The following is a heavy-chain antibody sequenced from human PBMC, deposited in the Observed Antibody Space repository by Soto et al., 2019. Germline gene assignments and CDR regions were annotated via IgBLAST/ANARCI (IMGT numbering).Heavy chain of an antibody. D-gene: IGHD5-12*01. J-gene: IGHJ4*02. CDR2: FDPEDGET. CDR1: GYTLTELS. CDR3: ATSLALLASPLIDY. Sequence: GASVKVSCKVSGYTLTELSMHWVRQAPGKGLEWMGGFDPEDGETIYAQKFQGRVTMTEDTSTDTAYMELSSLRPEDTAVHYCATSLALLASPLIDYWGQGTLVTVSS. V-gene: IGHV1-24*01.